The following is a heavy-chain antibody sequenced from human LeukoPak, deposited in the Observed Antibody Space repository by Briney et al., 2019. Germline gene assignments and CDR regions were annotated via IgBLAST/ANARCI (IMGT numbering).Heavy chain of an antibody. Sequence: GESLKISCKGSGYSFTSYWIGWVRQMPGKGLEWMGIIYPGDSDTRYSPSFQGQVTISADKSISTAYLQWSSLKASDTAMYYCATATTVTTADDYYYYYGMDVWGQGTLVTVSS. CDR1: GYSFTSYW. D-gene: IGHD4-17*01. CDR2: IYPGDSDT. CDR3: ATATTVTTADDYYYYYGMDV. V-gene: IGHV5-51*01. J-gene: IGHJ6*02.